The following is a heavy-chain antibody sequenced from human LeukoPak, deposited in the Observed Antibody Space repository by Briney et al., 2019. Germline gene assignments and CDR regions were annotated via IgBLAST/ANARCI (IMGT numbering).Heavy chain of an antibody. J-gene: IGHJ4*02. Sequence: PGGSLRLSCAASGFTFSSYSMNWVRQAPGKGLEWVSYISSSGSTIYYTDSVKGRFTISRDNARNSLYLQMNSLRGEDTAVYYCARDGYGDYLVDYWGQGTLVTVSP. CDR2: ISSSGSTI. D-gene: IGHD4-17*01. CDR3: ARDGYGDYLVDY. CDR1: GFTFSSYS. V-gene: IGHV3-48*01.